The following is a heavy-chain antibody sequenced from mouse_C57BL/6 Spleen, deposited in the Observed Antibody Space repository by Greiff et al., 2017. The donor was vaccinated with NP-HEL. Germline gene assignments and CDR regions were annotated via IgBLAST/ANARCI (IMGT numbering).Heavy chain of an antibody. D-gene: IGHD2-4*01. CDR1: GYAFSSSW. CDR3: ARYDYDGSWFAY. CDR2: IYPGAGDT. V-gene: IGHV1-82*01. J-gene: IGHJ3*01. Sequence: VQLQQSGPELVKPGASVKISCKASGYAFSSSWMNWVKQRPGKGLEWIGRIYPGAGDTNYNGKFKGKATLTADKSSSTAYMQLSSLTSEDSAVYFCARYDYDGSWFAYWGQGTLVTVSA.